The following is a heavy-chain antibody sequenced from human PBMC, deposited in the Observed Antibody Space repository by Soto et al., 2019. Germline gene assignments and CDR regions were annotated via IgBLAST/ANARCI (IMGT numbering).Heavy chain of an antibody. D-gene: IGHD6-6*01. Sequence: SETLSLTCTVSGGSISSYYWSWIRQPPGKGLEWIGYIYYSGSTNYNPSLKSRVTISVDTSKNQFSLKLSSVTAVDTAVYYCARDHPTKYSSSSYYYMDVWGKGTTVTVSS. J-gene: IGHJ6*03. V-gene: IGHV4-59*01. CDR1: GGSISSYY. CDR2: IYYSGST. CDR3: ARDHPTKYSSSSYYYMDV.